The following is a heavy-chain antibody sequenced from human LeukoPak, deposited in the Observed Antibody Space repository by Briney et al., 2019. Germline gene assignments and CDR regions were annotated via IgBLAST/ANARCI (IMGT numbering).Heavy chain of an antibody. Sequence: PSETLSLTCAVYGYSIRSAYYWGWIRQPPGKGLEWIGSIYHIGTTYYNPSLKSRVTISLNTSKSQFSLKLTSVTAADTAVYYCATTTVVTRDFDYWGQGTLVTVSS. D-gene: IGHD4-23*01. CDR1: GYSIRSAYY. V-gene: IGHV4-38-2*01. CDR2: IYHIGTT. J-gene: IGHJ4*02. CDR3: ATTTVVTRDFDY.